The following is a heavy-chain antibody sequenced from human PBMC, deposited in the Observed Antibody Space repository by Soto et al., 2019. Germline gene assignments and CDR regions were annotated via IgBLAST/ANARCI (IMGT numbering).Heavy chain of an antibody. CDR3: AGGRDFVSGWTE. J-gene: IGHJ4*01. CDR2: IYPSGTS. CDR1: GDSISAGGFS. D-gene: IGHD3-16*01. V-gene: IGHV4-30-2*06. Sequence: SETMSLTCAVSGDSISAGGFSWNWIRQSPGKGLEWIGYIYPSGTSYYNPSLKSRVTISVEKSQNQFSLRLSSMTAADTAVYDCAGGRDFVSGWTERGNGTLVTV.